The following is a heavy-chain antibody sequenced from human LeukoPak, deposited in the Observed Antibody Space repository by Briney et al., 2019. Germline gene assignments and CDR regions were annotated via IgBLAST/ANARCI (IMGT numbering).Heavy chain of an antibody. CDR3: AKGYSSGWSEGFLDY. D-gene: IGHD6-19*01. Sequence: GGSLRLSCAASGFTFSSYEMNWVRQAPGKGLEWVSYISSSGSTIYYADSVKGRFTISRDNAKNSLYLQMNSLRAEDTAVYYCAKGYSSGWSEGFLDYWGQGTLLTVSS. V-gene: IGHV3-48*03. J-gene: IGHJ4*02. CDR1: GFTFSSYE. CDR2: ISSSGSTI.